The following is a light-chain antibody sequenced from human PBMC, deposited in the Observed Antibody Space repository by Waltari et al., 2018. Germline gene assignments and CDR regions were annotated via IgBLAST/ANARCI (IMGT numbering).Light chain of an antibody. CDR1: QSVLYSSNNKNY. Sequence: DIVMTQSPDSLAVSLGERATINCKSSQSVLYSSNNKNYLAWYQQKPGQPPKLLIYWASTRESGVPDRFSGGGSGTDFTPTISSLQAEDVAVYYCQQYYSTPPTFGQGTKVEIK. CDR2: WAS. J-gene: IGKJ1*01. V-gene: IGKV4-1*01. CDR3: QQYYSTPPT.